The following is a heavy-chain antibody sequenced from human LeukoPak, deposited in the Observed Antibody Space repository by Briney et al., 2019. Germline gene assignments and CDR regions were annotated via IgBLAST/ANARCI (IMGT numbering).Heavy chain of an antibody. CDR3: ARGGVSIAARPDWFDP. CDR2: INHSGST. CDR1: SGSFSGYN. Sequence: PSETLSLTCAVYSGSFSGYNWSWIRQPPGKEREWIGEINHSGSTNYNQSLKSRVTILVDTSKNQFSLKLTSLTVADTAVYYCARGGVSIAARPDWFDPWGQGTLVTVSS. D-gene: IGHD6-6*01. J-gene: IGHJ5*02. V-gene: IGHV4-34*01.